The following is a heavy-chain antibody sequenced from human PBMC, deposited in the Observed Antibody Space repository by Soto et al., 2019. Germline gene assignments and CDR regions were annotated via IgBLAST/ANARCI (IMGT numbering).Heavy chain of an antibody. Sequence: SSETLSLTCTVSGDSISNNNFYWGWIRQPPGKGLEWIGTIYYSGSTYYNPSLKSRVTISVDTSKNQFSLKLSSVTAADTAVYYCARDSSWYRYFDLWGRGTLVTVSS. V-gene: IGHV4-39*07. D-gene: IGHD6-13*01. CDR3: ARDSSWYRYFDL. J-gene: IGHJ2*01. CDR1: GDSISNNNFY. CDR2: IYYSGST.